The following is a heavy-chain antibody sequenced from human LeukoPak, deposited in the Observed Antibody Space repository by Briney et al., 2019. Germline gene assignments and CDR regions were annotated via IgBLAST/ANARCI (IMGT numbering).Heavy chain of an antibody. CDR3: AGIRDGYNYPHDY. V-gene: IGHV3-21*01. CDR1: GFTFSSYS. D-gene: IGHD5-24*01. CDR2: ISSSSSYI. J-gene: IGHJ4*02. Sequence: GGSLRLSCAASGFTFSSYSMNWVRQAPGKGLEWVSSISSSSSYIYYADSVKGRFTISRDNAKNSLYLQMNSQRAEDTAVYYCAGIRDGYNYPHDYWGQGTLVTVSS.